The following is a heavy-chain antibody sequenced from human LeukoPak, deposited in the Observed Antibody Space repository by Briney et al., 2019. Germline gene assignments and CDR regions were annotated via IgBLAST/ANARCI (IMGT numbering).Heavy chain of an antibody. CDR1: GYTFTSYA. CDR2: IRAHNGDT. J-gene: IGHJ4*02. V-gene: IGHV1-18*01. CDR3: ARGEFICTINTCYASALDS. D-gene: IGHD2-2*01. Sequence: GASVKVSCKASGYTFTSYAISWVRQAPGQGLEWMGWIRAHNGDTNHAQQLQGRVTITTDTSTRTAYMELRSLRSEDTAVYYCARGEFICTINTCYASALDSWGQGTLVTVSS.